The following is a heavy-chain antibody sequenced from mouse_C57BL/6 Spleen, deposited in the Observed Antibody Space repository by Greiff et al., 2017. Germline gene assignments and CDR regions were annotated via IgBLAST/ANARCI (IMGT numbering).Heavy chain of an antibody. CDR1: GYTFTDYE. J-gene: IGHJ2*01. Sequence: VQLQQSGAELVRPGASVTLSCKASGYTFTDYEMHWVKQTPVHGLEWIGAIDPETGGTAYKQKFKGKAILTADKSTSTAYMALRSLTSEGSTVYYCTRYSGYYWGQGTTLTVAS. V-gene: IGHV1-15*01. D-gene: IGHD2-2*01. CDR2: IDPETGGT. CDR3: TRYSGYY.